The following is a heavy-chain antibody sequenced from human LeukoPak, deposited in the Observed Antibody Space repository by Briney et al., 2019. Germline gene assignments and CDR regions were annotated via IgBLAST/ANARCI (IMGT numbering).Heavy chain of an antibody. V-gene: IGHV1-18*01. J-gene: IGHJ3*02. CDR2: ISVYNGNT. CDR3: ARGLDYGGNTLVLSASDM. Sequence: ASVKVSCKASGSTFTNYGISWVRQAPGQGLEWMGWISVYNGNTKYAQNLQGRATMTTDTSTSTAYMELRSLRSDGTAVYYCARGLDYGGNTLVLSASDMWGQGTMVTVSS. D-gene: IGHD4-23*01. CDR1: GSTFTNYG.